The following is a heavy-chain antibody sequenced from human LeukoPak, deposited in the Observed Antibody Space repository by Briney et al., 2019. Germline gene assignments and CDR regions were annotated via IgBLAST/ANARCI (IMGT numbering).Heavy chain of an antibody. Sequence: PGGSLRLSCAASGFTFSSYSMNWVRQAPGKGLEWVSSISSSSSYIYYADSVKGRFTISGDNAKNSLYLQMNSLRAEDTAVYYCARVLEQLAPAFDYWGQGTLVTVSS. CDR1: GFTFSSYS. V-gene: IGHV3-21*01. CDR3: ARVLEQLAPAFDY. D-gene: IGHD6-13*01. CDR2: ISSSSSYI. J-gene: IGHJ4*02.